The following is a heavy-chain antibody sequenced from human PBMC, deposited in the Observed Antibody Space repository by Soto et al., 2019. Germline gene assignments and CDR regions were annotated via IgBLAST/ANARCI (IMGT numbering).Heavy chain of an antibody. Sequence: QVQLVESGGGVVQPGRSLRLSCAASGFTFSSYGMHWVRQAPGKGLEWVAVISYDGSNKYYADSVKGRFTISRDNSKNTLYLQMNSLRAEDTAVYYCAKARSAMVTHYYDGMDVWGQGTTVTVSS. CDR3: AKARSAMVTHYYDGMDV. CDR2: ISYDGSNK. V-gene: IGHV3-30*18. CDR1: GFTFSSYG. D-gene: IGHD5-18*01. J-gene: IGHJ6*02.